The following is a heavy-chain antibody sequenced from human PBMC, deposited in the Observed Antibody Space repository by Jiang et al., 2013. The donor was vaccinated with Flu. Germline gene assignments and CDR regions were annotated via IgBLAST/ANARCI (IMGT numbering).Heavy chain of an antibody. V-gene: IGHV4-30-4*01. CDR3: AAATSFTMWAFSI. Sequence: GPGLVKSSNRTLSLTCTVSGGSLNSGDYYWNWIRQPPGKGLEWIGFIYYSGSTYYNPSLKSRLNLSLDTSKNQFSLKLTSVTAADTAVYYCAAATSFTMWAFSIWGQGTEVTVSS. CDR1: GGSLNSGDYY. J-gene: IGHJ3*02. CDR2: IYYSGST. D-gene: IGHD3-10*02.